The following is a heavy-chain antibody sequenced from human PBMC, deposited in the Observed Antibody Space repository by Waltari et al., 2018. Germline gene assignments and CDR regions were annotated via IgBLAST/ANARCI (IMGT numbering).Heavy chain of an antibody. V-gene: IGHV5-51*01. CDR2: IYPSDSDT. J-gene: IGHJ4*02. CDR1: GYSFTSYW. D-gene: IGHD2-15*01. Sequence: EVQLVQSGAEVKRPGESLKISCKTSGYSFTSYWISWVRQMPGKGLEWMGAIYPSDSDTRYSPSFQGQVTISADKSISTAYLQWSSLKASDTATYYCAKLVGGSYYYFDYWGQGVLVTVSS. CDR3: AKLVGGSYYYFDY.